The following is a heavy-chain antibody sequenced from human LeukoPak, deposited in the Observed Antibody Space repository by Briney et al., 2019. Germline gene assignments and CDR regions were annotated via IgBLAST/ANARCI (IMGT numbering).Heavy chain of an antibody. CDR1: GYTFTTHW. CDR3: AKVAGVQEGNYFDY. Sequence: GESPKISCKGSGYTFTTHWIAWVRQMPGKGLEWMGIIFPGDSDTTYSPSFEGQVTISRDNSKNTLYLQMNSLRAEDTAVYYCAKVAGVQEGNYFDYWGQGTLVTVSS. J-gene: IGHJ4*02. D-gene: IGHD6-19*01. CDR2: IFPGDSDT. V-gene: IGHV5-51*01.